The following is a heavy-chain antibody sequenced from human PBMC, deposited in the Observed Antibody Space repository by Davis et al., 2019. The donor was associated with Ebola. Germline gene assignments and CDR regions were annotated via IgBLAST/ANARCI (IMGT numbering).Heavy chain of an antibody. Sequence: ANYAQKFQGGVTFTADESTSTAYMELSSLRSEDTAVYYCARGEYYYDSSGYSGFNYWGQGTLVTVSS. J-gene: IGHJ4*02. CDR3: ARGEYYYDSSGYSGFNY. V-gene: IGHV1-69*01. D-gene: IGHD3-22*01. CDR2: A.